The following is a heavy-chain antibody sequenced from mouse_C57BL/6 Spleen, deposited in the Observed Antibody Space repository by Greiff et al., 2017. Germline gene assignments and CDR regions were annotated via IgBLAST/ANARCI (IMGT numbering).Heavy chain of an antibody. CDR3: ARSRHYGSSFAY. V-gene: IGHV1-54*01. J-gene: IGHJ3*01. CDR2: INPGSGGT. Sequence: QVQLQQSGAELVRPGTSVKVSCKASGYAFTNYLIEWVKQRPGQGLEWIGVINPGSGGTNYNEKFKGKATLTADKSSSTAYMQLSSLTSEDSAVYFCARSRHYGSSFAYWGQGTLVTVSA. CDR1: GYAFTNYL. D-gene: IGHD1-1*01.